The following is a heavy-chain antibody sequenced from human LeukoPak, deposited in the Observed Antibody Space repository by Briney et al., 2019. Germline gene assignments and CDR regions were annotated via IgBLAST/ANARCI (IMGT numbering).Heavy chain of an antibody. CDR1: GFTFSSYS. D-gene: IGHD6-6*01. J-gene: IGHJ4*02. CDR3: TRESFSSSFFDY. CDR2: IRSSGSAI. V-gene: IGHV3-48*02. Sequence: GGSLRLSCAASGFTFSSYSMNWVRQAPGKGLGWISYIRSSGSAIFYADSVKGRFTLSRDNARNSLYLQMNSLRDEDTAVYYCTRESFSSSFFDYWGQGTLVTVSS.